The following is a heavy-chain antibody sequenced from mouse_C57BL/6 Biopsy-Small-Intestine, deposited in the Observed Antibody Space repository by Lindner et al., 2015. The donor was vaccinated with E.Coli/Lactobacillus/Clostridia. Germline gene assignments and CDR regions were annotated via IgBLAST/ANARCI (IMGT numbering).Heavy chain of an antibody. J-gene: IGHJ2*01. CDR1: DYSFTGFF. Sequence: VQLQESGPELVKPGASVKMSCMASDYSFTGFFMNWVKQSHGKSLEWIGRITPYNGDTFYNQKFKAKATLTVDKSSSTAYMQLKSLTSEDSAVYFCARPFNYDDYWGQGTTLIVSS. V-gene: IGHV1-37*01. CDR2: ITPYNGDT. CDR3: ARPFNYDDY.